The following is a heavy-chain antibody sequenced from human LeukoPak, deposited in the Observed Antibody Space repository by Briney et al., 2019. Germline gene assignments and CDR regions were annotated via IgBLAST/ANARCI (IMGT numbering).Heavy chain of an antibody. J-gene: IGHJ6*02. Sequence: SETLSLTCTVSGGSVSSGSYYWSWIRQPPGKGLEWIGYIYYSGSTNYNPSLKSRVTMSVDTSKNQFSLKLSSVTAADTAVYYCARPMTTVTTDYYYYGMDVWGQGTTVTVSS. V-gene: IGHV4-61*01. CDR3: ARPMTTVTTDYYYYGMDV. CDR2: IYYSGST. D-gene: IGHD4-17*01. CDR1: GGSVSSGSYY.